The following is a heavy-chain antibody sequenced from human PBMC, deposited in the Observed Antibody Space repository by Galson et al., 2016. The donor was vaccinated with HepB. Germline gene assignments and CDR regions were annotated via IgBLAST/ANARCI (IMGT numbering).Heavy chain of an antibody. CDR2: IIPFFGSA. D-gene: IGHD3-9*01. V-gene: IGHV1-69*13. CDR3: ARVLYFDWLPNVYYYGMDV. CDR1: GGTLNNYG. Sequence: SVKVSCKASGGTLNNYGVTWVRQAPGQGLEWVGGIIPFFGSANYAQKFQGRVTITADESARTAYMEMSSLRSGDTAVYYCARVLYFDWLPNVYYYGMDVWGQGTTVTVSS. J-gene: IGHJ6*02.